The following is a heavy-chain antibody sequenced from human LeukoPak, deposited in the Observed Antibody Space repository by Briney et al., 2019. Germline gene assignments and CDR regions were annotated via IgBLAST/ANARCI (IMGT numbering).Heavy chain of an antibody. V-gene: IGHV3-23*01. D-gene: IGHD5-24*01. Sequence: QPGGPLRLSCAASGFTFSSYAMSWVRQAPGKGLEWVSAISGSGGSTYYADSVKGRFTISRDNSKNTLYLQMNSLRAEDTAVYYCAKGGRAEMATTHFDYWGQGTLVTVSS. CDR3: AKGGRAEMATTHFDY. CDR2: ISGSGGST. J-gene: IGHJ4*02. CDR1: GFTFSSYA.